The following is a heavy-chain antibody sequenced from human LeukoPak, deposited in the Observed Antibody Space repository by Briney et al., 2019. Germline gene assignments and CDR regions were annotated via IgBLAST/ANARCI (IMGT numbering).Heavy chain of an antibody. CDR3: AKDTKVYYGSGSSAPDY. D-gene: IGHD3-10*01. Sequence: GGSLRLSCAASGFTFNDYNLNWVRQAPRKGLEWVSSITESGTYTYQADSLKGRFTISRDNSKNTLYLQMNSLRPEDTAVYYCAKDTKVYYGSGSSAPDYWGQGTLVTVSS. J-gene: IGHJ4*02. V-gene: IGHV3-21*01. CDR1: GFTFNDYN. CDR2: ITESGTYT.